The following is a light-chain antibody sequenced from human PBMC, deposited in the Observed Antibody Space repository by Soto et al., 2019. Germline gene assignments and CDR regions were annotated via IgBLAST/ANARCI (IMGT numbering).Light chain of an antibody. CDR1: QSVSSN. Sequence: EIGLTQSPATLSVSPGERATLSCRASQSVSSNLVWYQQKPGQAPRLLIYGASTRATGIPARFSGSGSGTEFTLTISSLQSEDFAVYYCQQYNNWPFTFGQGTRLEIK. CDR2: GAS. CDR3: QQYNNWPFT. J-gene: IGKJ5*01. V-gene: IGKV3-15*01.